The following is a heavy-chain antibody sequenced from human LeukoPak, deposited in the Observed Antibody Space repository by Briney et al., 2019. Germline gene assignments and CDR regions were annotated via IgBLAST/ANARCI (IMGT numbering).Heavy chain of an antibody. CDR3: VRRNYGGPRWFDP. D-gene: IGHD4-23*01. J-gene: IGHJ5*02. Sequence: ASVKVSCKASRYTFTSYDINWVRQATGQGLEWMGWMNPNSGNTGYAQKFQGRVTMTRNTSISTAYMEPNSLRSEDTGVYYCVRRNYGGPRWFDPWGQGTLVTVSS. CDR1: RYTFTSYD. V-gene: IGHV1-8*01. CDR2: MNPNSGNT.